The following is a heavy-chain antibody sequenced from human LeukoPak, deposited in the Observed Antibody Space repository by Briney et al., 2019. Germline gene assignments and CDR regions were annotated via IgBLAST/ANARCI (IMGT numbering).Heavy chain of an antibody. V-gene: IGHV5-51*01. Sequence: GESLKISCKGSGYSFSSYWIGWVRQMPGKGLEWMGIICPGDSDTRYRPSFQGQVTISADKSINIAYLQWSSLKASDTGMYYCARREYSSAWDSLYYFDFWGQGTLVTVSS. D-gene: IGHD6-19*01. CDR3: ARREYSSAWDSLYYFDF. CDR2: ICPGDSDT. J-gene: IGHJ4*02. CDR1: GYSFSSYW.